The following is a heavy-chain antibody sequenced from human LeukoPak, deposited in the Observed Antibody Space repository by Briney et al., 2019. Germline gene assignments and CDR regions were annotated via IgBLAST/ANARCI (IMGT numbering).Heavy chain of an antibody. Sequence: PGGSLRLSCAASGFTFSSYEMNWVRQAPGKGLEWVSYISSSGSTIYYADSVKGRFTISRDNSKNTLYLQMNSLRAEDTAVYYCAKEGSLPDNYREGAFDIWGQGTMVTVSS. J-gene: IGHJ3*02. D-gene: IGHD5-24*01. CDR2: ISSSGSTI. CDR3: AKEGSLPDNYREGAFDI. V-gene: IGHV3-48*03. CDR1: GFTFSSYE.